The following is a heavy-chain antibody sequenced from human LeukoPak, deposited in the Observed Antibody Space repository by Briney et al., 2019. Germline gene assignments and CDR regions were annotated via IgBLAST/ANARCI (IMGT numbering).Heavy chain of an antibody. J-gene: IGHJ3*02. V-gene: IGHV3-11*04. Sequence: GGSLRLSCAASGFTFSDYNMRWIRQAPGKGLEWVSSISRSGSTKYYADSVKGRFTISRDNAKNSLYLQMNSLRAEDTAVYYCARVLIVGATGDAFDIWGQGTMVTVSS. CDR3: ARVLIVGATGDAFDI. D-gene: IGHD1-26*01. CDR2: ISRSGSTK. CDR1: GFTFSDYN.